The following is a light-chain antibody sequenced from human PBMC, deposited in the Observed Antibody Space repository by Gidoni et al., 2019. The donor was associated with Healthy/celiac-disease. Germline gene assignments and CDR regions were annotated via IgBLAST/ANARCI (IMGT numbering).Light chain of an antibody. Sequence: ITITQSPSSLSASVGDRVTITCRASQSISSYLNWYQQKPGKAPKLLIYAASSLQSGVPSRFSGSGSGTDFTLTISSLQPEDFATYYCQQSYSTPLTFGGGTKVEIK. CDR2: AAS. V-gene: IGKV1-39*01. J-gene: IGKJ4*01. CDR1: QSISSY. CDR3: QQSYSTPLT.